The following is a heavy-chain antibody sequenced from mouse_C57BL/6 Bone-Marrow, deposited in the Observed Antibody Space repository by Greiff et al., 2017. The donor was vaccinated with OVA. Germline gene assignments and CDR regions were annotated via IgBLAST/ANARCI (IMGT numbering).Heavy chain of an antibody. Sequence: ESGPGLVKPSQSLSLTCSVTGYSITSGYYWNWIRQFPGNKLEWMGYISYDGSNNYNPSLKNRISITRDTSKNQFFLKLNSVTTEDTATYYCARVGNYAYYAMDYWGQGTSVTVSS. J-gene: IGHJ4*01. V-gene: IGHV3-6*01. CDR1: GYSITSGYY. D-gene: IGHD2-1*01. CDR2: ISYDGSN. CDR3: ARVGNYAYYAMDY.